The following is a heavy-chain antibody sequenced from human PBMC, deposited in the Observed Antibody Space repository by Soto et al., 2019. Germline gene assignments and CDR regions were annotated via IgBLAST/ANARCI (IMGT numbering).Heavy chain of an antibody. J-gene: IGHJ4*02. CDR1: GFTFSSYG. CDR2: ISYDGSNK. D-gene: IGHD3-3*01. V-gene: IGHV3-30*18. Sequence: GGSLRLSCAASGFTFSSYGMHWVRQAPGKGLEWVAVISYDGSNKYYADSVKGRFTISRDNSKNTLYLQMNSLRAEDTAVYYCANGLARYDFWSGYLAPFDYWGQGT. CDR3: ANGLARYDFWSGYLAPFDY.